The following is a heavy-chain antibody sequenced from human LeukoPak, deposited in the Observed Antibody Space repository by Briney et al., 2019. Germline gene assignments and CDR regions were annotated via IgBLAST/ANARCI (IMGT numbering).Heavy chain of an antibody. J-gene: IGHJ4*02. CDR1: GGSISSSSYY. CDR3: ARPNYYDSSGYFN. Sequence: SETLSLTCTVSGGSISSSSYYWGWSRQPPGKGLEWIGSIYYSGSTYYNPSLKSRITISVDTSKNQFSLKLTSVTAADTAVYYCARPNYYDSSGYFNWGQGTLVTVSS. CDR2: IYYSGST. D-gene: IGHD3-22*01. V-gene: IGHV4-39*01.